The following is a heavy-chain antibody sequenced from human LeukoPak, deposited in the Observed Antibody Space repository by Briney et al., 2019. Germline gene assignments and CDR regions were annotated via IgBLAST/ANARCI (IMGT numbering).Heavy chain of an antibody. CDR2: ISAYNGNT. CDR1: GYTFTSYG. Sequence: ASVKVSCKASGYTFTSYGISWVRQAPEQGLEWMGWISAYNGNTNYAQKLQGRVTMTTDTSTSTAYMELRSLRSDDTAVYYCARTIRGPDLMDVWGKGTTVTVSS. D-gene: IGHD1-14*01. J-gene: IGHJ6*03. V-gene: IGHV1-18*01. CDR3: ARTIRGPDLMDV.